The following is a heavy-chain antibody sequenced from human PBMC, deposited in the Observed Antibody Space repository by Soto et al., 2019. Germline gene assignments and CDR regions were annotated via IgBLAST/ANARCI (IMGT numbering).Heavy chain of an antibody. CDR2: IYYSGST. J-gene: IGHJ6*02. V-gene: IGHV4-39*01. CDR1: GGSISSSSYY. Sequence: QLQLQESGPGLVKPSETLSLTCTVSGGSISSSSYYWGWIRQPPGKGLEWIGSIYYSGSTYYNPSLKSRVTISVDTSKNQFSLKLSSVTAADTAVYYCARHAVWFGEFSYYYGMDVWGQGTTVTVSS. CDR3: ARHAVWFGEFSYYYGMDV. D-gene: IGHD3-10*01.